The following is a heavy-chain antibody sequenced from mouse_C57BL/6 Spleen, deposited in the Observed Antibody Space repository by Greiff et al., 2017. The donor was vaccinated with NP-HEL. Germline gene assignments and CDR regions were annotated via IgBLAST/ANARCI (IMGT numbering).Heavy chain of an antibody. CDR3: ARDYGSSYYFDD. D-gene: IGHD1-1*01. CDR2: IYPGDGDT. V-gene: IGHV1-82*01. CDR1: GYAFSSSW. J-gene: IGHJ2*01. Sequence: VQLQQSGPELVKPGASVKISCKASGYAFSSSWMNWVKQRPGKGLEWIGRIYPGDGDTNYNGKFKGKATLTADKSSSTAYMQLSSLTSEDSAVDDCARDYGSSYYFDDWGQGTTLTVSS.